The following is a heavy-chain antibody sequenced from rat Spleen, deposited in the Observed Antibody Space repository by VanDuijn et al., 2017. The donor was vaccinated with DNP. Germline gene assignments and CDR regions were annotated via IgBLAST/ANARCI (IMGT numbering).Heavy chain of an antibody. D-gene: IGHD1-3*01. CDR3: ARHGRVTTVATYWYFDF. CDR1: GFTFSNYG. V-gene: IGHV5S13*01. Sequence: EVQLVESGGDLVQPGRSLKLSCAASGFTFSNYGMAWVRQAPKKGLEWVATISTGGGNTYYRDSVKGRFTISRDNAKSTLYLQMDSLRSEDTATYFCARHGRVTTVATYWYFDFWGPGTMVTVSS. CDR2: ISTGGGNT. J-gene: IGHJ1*01.